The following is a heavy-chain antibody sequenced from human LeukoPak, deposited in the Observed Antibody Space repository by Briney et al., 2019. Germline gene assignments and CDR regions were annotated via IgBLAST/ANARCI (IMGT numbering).Heavy chain of an antibody. Sequence: PGGSLRLSCAASGFTFSSYSMNWVRQAPGKGLEWVSSISSSNSYIYYADSVKGRFTISRDNAKNSLYLQMNSLRAEDTAVYYCASSYCSSTSCYDGAFDIWGQGTMVTVSS. CDR3: ASSYCSSTSCYDGAFDI. D-gene: IGHD2-2*01. CDR2: ISSSNSYI. V-gene: IGHV3-21*01. CDR1: GFTFSSYS. J-gene: IGHJ3*02.